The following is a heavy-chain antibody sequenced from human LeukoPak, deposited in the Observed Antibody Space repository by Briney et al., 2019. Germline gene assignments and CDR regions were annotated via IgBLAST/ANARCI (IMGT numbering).Heavy chain of an antibody. Sequence: GASVKVSCEASGYTFTSYYMHWVRQAPGQGLEWMGIINPSGGSTSYAQKSQGRVTMTRDTSTSTVYMELSSLRSEDTAVYYCARASCDDYVWGSYRVPPTCYYYGMDVWGQGTTVTVS. CDR2: INPSGGST. CDR1: GYTFTSYY. D-gene: IGHD3-16*02. CDR3: ARASCDDYVWGSYRVPPTCYYYGMDV. J-gene: IGHJ6*02. V-gene: IGHV1-46*01.